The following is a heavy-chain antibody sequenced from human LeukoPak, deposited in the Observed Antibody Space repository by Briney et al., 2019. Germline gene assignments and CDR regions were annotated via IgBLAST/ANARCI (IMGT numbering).Heavy chain of an antibody. V-gene: IGHV3-74*01. CDR2: SNSDGTNT. CDR3: AKGLDSSGYYYEDY. Sequence: QTGGSLRLSCAASGFTLSSYWMHWVRQAPGKGLVWVSRSNSDGTNTSYADSVKGRFTISRDNAKNTLYLQMNSLRAEDTAVYYCAKGLDSSGYYYEDYWGQGTLVTVSS. CDR1: GFTLSSYW. D-gene: IGHD3-22*01. J-gene: IGHJ4*02.